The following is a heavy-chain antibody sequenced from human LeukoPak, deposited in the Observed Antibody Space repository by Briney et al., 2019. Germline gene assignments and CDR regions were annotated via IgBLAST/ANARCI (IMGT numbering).Heavy chain of an antibody. Sequence: GASVKVSCKASGYTFTSYDINWVRQATGQGLEWMGWMNPNSGNTGYAQKFQGRVTMTRSTSISTAYMELSSLRSEDTAVYYCERYYDSSRSAVDAFDIWGQGTMVTVSS. CDR3: ERYYDSSRSAVDAFDI. D-gene: IGHD3-22*01. V-gene: IGHV1-8*01. CDR2: MNPNSGNT. CDR1: GYTFTSYD. J-gene: IGHJ3*02.